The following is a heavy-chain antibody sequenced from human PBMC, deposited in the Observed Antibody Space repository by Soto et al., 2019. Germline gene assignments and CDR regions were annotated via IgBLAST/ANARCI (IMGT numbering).Heavy chain of an antibody. CDR3: AREGMEQWLVSGFDY. V-gene: IGHV1-2*04. CDR2: INPNSGGT. CDR1: GYTFTGYY. Sequence: ASVKVSCKASGYTFTGYYMHWVRQAPGQGLEWMGWINPNSGGTNYAQKFQGWVTMTRDTSISTAYMELSRLRSDDTAVYYCAREGMEQWLVSGFDYWGQGTLVTVSS. D-gene: IGHD6-19*01. J-gene: IGHJ4*02.